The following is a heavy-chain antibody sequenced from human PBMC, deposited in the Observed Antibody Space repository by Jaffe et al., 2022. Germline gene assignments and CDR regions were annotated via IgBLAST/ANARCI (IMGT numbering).Heavy chain of an antibody. J-gene: IGHJ5*02. Sequence: QVQLQQWGAGLLKPSETLSLTCAVYGGSFSGYYWSWIRQPPGKGLEWIGEINHSGSTNYNPSLKSRVTISVDTSKNQFSLKLSSVTAADTAVYYCARGPHQAGRIAARRAFGGFDPWGQGTLVTVSS. CDR2: INHSGST. D-gene: IGHD6-6*01. CDR3: ARGPHQAGRIAARRAFGGFDP. V-gene: IGHV4-34*01. CDR1: GGSFSGYY.